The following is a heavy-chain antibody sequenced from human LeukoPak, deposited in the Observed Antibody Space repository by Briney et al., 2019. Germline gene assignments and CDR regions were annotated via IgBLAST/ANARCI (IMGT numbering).Heavy chain of an antibody. J-gene: IGHJ3*02. V-gene: IGHV4-59*01. CDR3: ARDAGSGQAKPDPFYI. Sequence: SETLSLTRTVSGGSFSRYYWHWIRQPPGKGLEWIGYISYSGTTNYNPSLKSRVTISVDTYKNQFSLKLNSVTVADTAVYYCARDAGSGQAKPDPFYIWGQGTMVTVSS. D-gene: IGHD1-26*01. CDR2: ISYSGTT. CDR1: GGSFSRYY.